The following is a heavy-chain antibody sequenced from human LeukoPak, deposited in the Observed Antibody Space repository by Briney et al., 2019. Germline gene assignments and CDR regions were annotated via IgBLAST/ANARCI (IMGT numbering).Heavy chain of an antibody. D-gene: IGHD5-12*01. Sequence: SVKVSCKASGGTFSSYAISWVRQAPGQGLEWMGGIIPIFGTANYAQKFQGRVTITADESTSTAYMELSSLRSDDTAVYYCAREAAMISRALGYWGQGTLVTVSS. V-gene: IGHV1-69*01. CDR1: GGTFSSYA. CDR3: AREAAMISRALGY. J-gene: IGHJ4*02. CDR2: IIPIFGTA.